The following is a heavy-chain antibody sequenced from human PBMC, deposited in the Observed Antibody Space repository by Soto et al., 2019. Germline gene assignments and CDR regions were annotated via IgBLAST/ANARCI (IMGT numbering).Heavy chain of an antibody. V-gene: IGHV6-1*01. CDR3: ASQWRSRGWLDP. Sequence: TLPLTCAISGESVSSNSAAWNWIRQSPSRGLEWLGRTYYRSKWYNDYAVSVKSRITINPQTSKNQSSLQLNSVAPDATAVYYCASQWRSRGWLDPWGQGTMLTV. D-gene: IGHD6-19*01. CDR1: GESVSSNSAA. CDR2: TYYRSKWYN. J-gene: IGHJ5*02.